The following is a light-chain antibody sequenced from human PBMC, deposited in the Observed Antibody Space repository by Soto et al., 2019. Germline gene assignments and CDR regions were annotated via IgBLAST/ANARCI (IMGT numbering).Light chain of an antibody. CDR3: QQYNNWPFT. CDR1: QSVSSN. J-gene: IGKJ3*01. V-gene: IGKV3-15*01. Sequence: EIVMTQSPATLSVSPGERATLSCRASQSVSSNLAWYQQKPGQAPRLLIYGASTRATGITARFSGSGSGTEFTLTISRLQSGDFAVYYCQQYNNWPFTFGPGTKVDIK. CDR2: GAS.